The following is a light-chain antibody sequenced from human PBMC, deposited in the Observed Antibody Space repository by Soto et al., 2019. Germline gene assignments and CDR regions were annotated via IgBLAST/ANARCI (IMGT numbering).Light chain of an antibody. CDR3: SSYTSSSHVV. CDR2: ANI. Sequence: QSVLTQPPSVSGAPGQRVTISCTGSSSNIGTGYDVHWYQQLPGTAPKLLIYANINRPSGVPDRFSGSKSGTSASLAITGLQAEDEADYYCSSYTSSSHVVFGGGTKVTVL. J-gene: IGLJ2*01. V-gene: IGLV1-40*01. CDR1: SSNIGTGYD.